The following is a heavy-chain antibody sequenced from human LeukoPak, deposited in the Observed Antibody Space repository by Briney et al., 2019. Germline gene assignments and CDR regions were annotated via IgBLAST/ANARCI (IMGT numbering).Heavy chain of an antibody. V-gene: IGHV4-34*01. CDR2: INHSGST. J-gene: IGHJ4*02. CDR1: GGSISGYY. D-gene: IGHD6-19*01. Sequence: SETLSLTCTVSGGSISGYYWSWIRQPPGKGLEWIGEINHSGSTNYNPSLKSRVTISVDTSKNQFSLKLSSVTAADTAVYYCAGEEWLVRGGDYWGQGTLVTVSS. CDR3: AGEEWLVRGGDY.